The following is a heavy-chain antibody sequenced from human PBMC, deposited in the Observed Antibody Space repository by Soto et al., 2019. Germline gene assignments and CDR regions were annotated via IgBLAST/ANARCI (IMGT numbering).Heavy chain of an antibody. J-gene: IGHJ6*02. CDR1: GGSISSYY. V-gene: IGHV4-59*08. D-gene: IGHD3-10*01. CDR2: VHDSWRA. Sequence: QVPLQESGPGLVKPSETLSLSCTVSGGSISSYYWSWIRQTPGKGLEWIGYVHDSWRANYIPSLKSRVAISLDTSTSQFSLKLTSVTATVPAVYSCARQGFGALDGLVDVWGQGTTVTVSS. CDR3: ARQGFGALDGLVDV.